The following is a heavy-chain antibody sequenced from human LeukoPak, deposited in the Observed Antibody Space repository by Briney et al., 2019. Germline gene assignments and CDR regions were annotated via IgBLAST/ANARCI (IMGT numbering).Heavy chain of an antibody. CDR1: GYTFTSYY. V-gene: IGHV1-46*01. Sequence: SVKLSCKASGYTFTSYYMHWVRQAPGQGLEWMGIINPSGGSTSYAQKFPGRVTMTRDTSTCTVYMELSSLRSEDAAVYYCARRGCGCDCYDWFDPWGQGTLVTVSS. CDR3: ARRGCGCDCYDWFDP. D-gene: IGHD2-21*02. J-gene: IGHJ5*02. CDR2: INPSGGST.